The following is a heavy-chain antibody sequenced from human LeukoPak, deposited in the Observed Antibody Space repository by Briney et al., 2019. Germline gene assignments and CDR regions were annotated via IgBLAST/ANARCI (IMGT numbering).Heavy chain of an antibody. CDR3: ARAVVLKGWFDP. Sequence: SETLSLTCAVYGGSFSGYYWSWIRQPPGKGLEWIGEINHSGSTNYNPSLKSRVTISVDTSKNQFSLKLSSVTAADTAVYYCARAVVLKGWFDPWGQGTLVTVSS. CDR1: GGSFSGYY. V-gene: IGHV4-34*01. J-gene: IGHJ5*02. CDR2: INHSGST. D-gene: IGHD3-10*01.